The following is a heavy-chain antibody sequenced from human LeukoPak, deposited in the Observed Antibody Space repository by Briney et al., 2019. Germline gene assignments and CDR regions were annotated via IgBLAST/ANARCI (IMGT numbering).Heavy chain of an antibody. CDR2: IYTSGST. J-gene: IGHJ5*02. V-gene: IGHV4-61*02. CDR1: GGSISSGSYY. Sequence: SETLSLXCTVSGGSISSGSYYWSWIRQPAEKGPEWIGRIYTSGSTNYNPSLKSRVTISVDTSKNQFSLNLSSVTAADTAVYYCARETSLWFDPWGQGTLVTVSS. CDR3: ARETSLWFDP.